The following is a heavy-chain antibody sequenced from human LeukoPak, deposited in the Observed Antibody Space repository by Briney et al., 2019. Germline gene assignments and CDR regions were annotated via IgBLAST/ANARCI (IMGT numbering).Heavy chain of an antibody. J-gene: IGHJ4*02. Sequence: PGGSLRLSCAASGFTFSSYGMSWVRQAPGKGLEWVSAIIGRGGSTYYADSVKGRFTISRDNSKNTLNLQMNSLRAEDTAVYYCARDYGRSGWSQGTLVTVSS. CDR2: IIGRGGST. CDR1: GFTFSSYG. D-gene: IGHD6-19*01. V-gene: IGHV3-23*01. CDR3: ARDYGRSG.